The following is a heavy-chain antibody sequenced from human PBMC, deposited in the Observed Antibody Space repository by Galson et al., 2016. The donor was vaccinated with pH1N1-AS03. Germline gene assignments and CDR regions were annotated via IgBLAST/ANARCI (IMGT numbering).Heavy chain of an antibody. J-gene: IGHJ4*02. CDR2: IPNDGRNK. V-gene: IGHV3-30-3*01. Sequence: SLRLSCAASGFPFSTYAMHWVRQAPGKGLEWVAVIPNDGRNKIYADSVKGRLTISRDSSKNILYLEMNSLRAEDTAVYYCARASRWLQIGFDYWGQGTLVTVSS. CDR1: GFPFSTYA. CDR3: ARASRWLQIGFDY. D-gene: IGHD5-24*01.